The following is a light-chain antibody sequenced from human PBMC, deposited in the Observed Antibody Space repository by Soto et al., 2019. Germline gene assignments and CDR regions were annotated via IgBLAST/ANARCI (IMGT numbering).Light chain of an antibody. CDR2: GNS. CDR3: QSYESSLSGYVV. Sequence: QSVLTQPPSVSGAPGQRVTISCTGSRSNIGAGYDVHWYQQLPGTAPKLLIYGNSNRPSGVPDRFSGSKSGTSASLAITGLQAEDEAEYYCQSYESSLSGYVVFGGGTKVTVL. J-gene: IGLJ2*01. CDR1: RSNIGAGYD. V-gene: IGLV1-40*01.